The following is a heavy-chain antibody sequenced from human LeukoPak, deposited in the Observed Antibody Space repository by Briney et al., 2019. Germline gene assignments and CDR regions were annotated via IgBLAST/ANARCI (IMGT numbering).Heavy chain of an antibody. Sequence: GGSLRLSCAASGFTFSSYWMSWVRQAPGKGLEWVANIKQDGSEKYYVDSVKGRFTISRDSAKNSLYLQMNSLRAEDTAVYYCARDRYSSSWYRWFDPWGQGTLVTVSS. CDR2: IKQDGSEK. J-gene: IGHJ5*02. D-gene: IGHD6-13*01. CDR1: GFTFSSYW. CDR3: ARDRYSSSWYRWFDP. V-gene: IGHV3-7*01.